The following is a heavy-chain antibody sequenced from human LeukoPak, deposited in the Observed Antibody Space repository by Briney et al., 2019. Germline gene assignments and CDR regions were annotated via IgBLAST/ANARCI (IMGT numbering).Heavy chain of an antibody. CDR2: INHSGST. CDR1: GGSFSGYY. D-gene: IGHD3/OR15-3a*01. CDR3: ARMDPALYYYYYGMDV. J-gene: IGHJ6*02. V-gene: IGHV4-34*01. Sequence: SETLSLTCAVYGGSFSGYYWSWLRQPPEKGLEWIGEINHSGSTNYNPSLKSRVTISVDTSKNQFSLKLSSVTAADTAVYYCARMDPALYYYYYGMDVWGQGTTVTVSS.